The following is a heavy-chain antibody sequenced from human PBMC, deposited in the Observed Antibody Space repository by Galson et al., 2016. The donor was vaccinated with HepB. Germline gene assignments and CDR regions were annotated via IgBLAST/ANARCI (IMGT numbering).Heavy chain of an antibody. Sequence: SLRLSCAASGFTFTNYPMTWVRQAPGKGLEWVAVISYDGSNKYYADSVKGRFTISRDNSKNTLYLQMNSLRAEDTAVYYCAKVPDDYGDYAVWDAFDIWGQGTMVTVSS. J-gene: IGHJ3*02. CDR1: GFTFTNYP. CDR2: ISYDGSNK. V-gene: IGHV3-30*18. D-gene: IGHD4-17*01. CDR3: AKVPDDYGDYAVWDAFDI.